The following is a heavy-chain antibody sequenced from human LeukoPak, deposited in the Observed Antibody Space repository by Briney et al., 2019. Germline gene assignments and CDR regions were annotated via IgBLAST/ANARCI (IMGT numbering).Heavy chain of an antibody. J-gene: IGHJ5*02. D-gene: IGHD2-21*02. Sequence: GGSLRLSCAASGFIVSNNDMSWVRQAPGKGLEWVSAISGSGGSTYYADSVKGRFTISRDNSKNTLYLQMNSLRAEDTAFYYCAKEAGDWPHNWFDPWGQGTLVTVSS. CDR2: ISGSGGST. CDR1: GFIVSNND. CDR3: AKEAGDWPHNWFDP. V-gene: IGHV3-23*01.